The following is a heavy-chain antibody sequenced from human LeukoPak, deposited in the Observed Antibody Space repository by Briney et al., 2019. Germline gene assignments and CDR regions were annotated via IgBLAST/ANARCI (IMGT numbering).Heavy chain of an antibody. J-gene: IGHJ4*02. V-gene: IGHV4-59*01. Sequence: SETLSPTCTLSGGSISSYYWSWIRQPPGKGLEWIGYIYHSGSTNYNPSLKSRVTISVDTSKNQFSLKLSSVTAADTAVYYCARVEYGGNFDYWGQGTLVTVSS. D-gene: IGHD4-23*01. CDR3: ARVEYGGNFDY. CDR2: IYHSGST. CDR1: GGSISSYY.